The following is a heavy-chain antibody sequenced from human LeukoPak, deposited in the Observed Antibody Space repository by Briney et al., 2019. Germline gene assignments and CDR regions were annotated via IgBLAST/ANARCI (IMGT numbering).Heavy chain of an antibody. CDR1: GYSFGSFG. Sequence: ASVKVSCKGSGYSFGSFGINWVRQAPGQGLEWMGWISAYNGDTNYAQKFQGRVTMTTDTSTSTAYMDLMSLRSDDTAVYYCARNGHYDSSGYYLGYWGQGTLVTVSS. V-gene: IGHV1-18*01. J-gene: IGHJ4*02. D-gene: IGHD3-22*01. CDR2: ISAYNGDT. CDR3: ARNGHYDSSGYYLGY.